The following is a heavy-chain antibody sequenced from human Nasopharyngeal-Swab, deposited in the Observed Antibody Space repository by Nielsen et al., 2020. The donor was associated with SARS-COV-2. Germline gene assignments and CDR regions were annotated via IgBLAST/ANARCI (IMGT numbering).Heavy chain of an antibody. V-gene: IGHV3-23*01. J-gene: IGHJ4*02. CDR3: TKDKRGSWTIDY. Sequence: GGSLRLSCAASGFSFSTHAMTWIRQAPGKGLEWVSSLGVGGGPTYYADSAKGRFTISSDNSKNTLYLQMNSLKGEDTAVYYCTKDKRGSWTIDYWGQGTLVTVPS. D-gene: IGHD3/OR15-3a*01. CDR2: LGVGGGPT. CDR1: GFSFSTHA.